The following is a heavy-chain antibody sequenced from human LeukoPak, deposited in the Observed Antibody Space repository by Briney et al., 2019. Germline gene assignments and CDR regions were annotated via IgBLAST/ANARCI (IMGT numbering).Heavy chain of an antibody. CDR1: GGSITYYY. Sequence: SETLSLTCSVSGGSITYYYWSWIRQPAGKGLEWIGRIQTSGKTNYNPSLKSRVTMSVDTSKNQFSLKLSSVTAADTAVYYCARDRVGHSAIDYWGQGTLVTVSS. CDR2: IQTSGKT. CDR3: ARDRVGHSAIDY. J-gene: IGHJ4*02. V-gene: IGHV4-4*07. D-gene: IGHD2-15*01.